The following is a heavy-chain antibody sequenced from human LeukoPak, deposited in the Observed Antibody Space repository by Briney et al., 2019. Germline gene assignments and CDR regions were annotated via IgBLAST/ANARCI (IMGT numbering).Heavy chain of an antibody. Sequence: GASVKVSCKASGYTFTSYYMHWVRQAPGQGLEWMGRINPSGAGTSYAQEFQGRVIMKRDTSTSTVYMELSSLRSEDTAVYYCARGPAAGAGRWHFDYWGQGTLVTVSS. CDR2: INPSGAGT. D-gene: IGHD6-13*01. CDR1: GYTFTSYY. J-gene: IGHJ4*02. V-gene: IGHV1-46*01. CDR3: ARGPAAGAGRWHFDY.